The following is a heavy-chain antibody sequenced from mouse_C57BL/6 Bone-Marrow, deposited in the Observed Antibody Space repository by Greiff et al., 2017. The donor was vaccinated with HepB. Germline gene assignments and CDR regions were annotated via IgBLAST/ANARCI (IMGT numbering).Heavy chain of an antibody. V-gene: IGHV1-55*01. J-gene: IGHJ4*01. CDR1: GYTFTSYW. CDR2: IYPGSGST. CDR3: ARPYYYGSSLPYAMDY. Sequence: VQLQQPGAELVKPGASVKMSCKASGYTFTSYWITWVKQRPGQGLVWIGDIYPGSGSTNYNEKFKSKATLTVDTSSSTAYMQLSSLTSEDAAVYYCARPYYYGSSLPYAMDYWGQGTSVTVSS. D-gene: IGHD1-1*01.